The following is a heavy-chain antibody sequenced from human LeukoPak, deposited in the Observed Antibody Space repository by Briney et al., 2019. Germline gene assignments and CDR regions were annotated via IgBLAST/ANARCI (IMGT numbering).Heavy chain of an antibody. CDR1: GFTFSSYG. D-gene: IGHD4-17*01. CDR2: IWYDGSNK. Sequence: PGGSLRLSCAASGFTFSSYGMHWVRQAPGKGLEWVAVIWYDGSNKYYADSVKGRFTISRDNSKNTLYLQMNSLRAEDTAVYYCARDEVYGDYLVVDYWGQGTLVTVSS. V-gene: IGHV3-33*01. CDR3: ARDEVYGDYLVVDY. J-gene: IGHJ4*02.